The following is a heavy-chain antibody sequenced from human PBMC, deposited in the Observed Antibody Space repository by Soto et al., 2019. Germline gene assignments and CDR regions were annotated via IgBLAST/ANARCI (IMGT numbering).Heavy chain of an antibody. CDR1: GFTFSSYA. D-gene: IGHD4-17*01. Sequence: QVQLVESGGGVVQPGRSLRLSCAAAGFTFSSYAMDWVRQAPGKGLEWVAVISYDGSNKYYADSVKGRFTISRDNSKNTLYLQMNSLRAEDTAVYYCTRAVTYFGYWGQGTLVTVSS. V-gene: IGHV3-30-3*01. CDR3: TRAVTYFGY. J-gene: IGHJ4*02. CDR2: ISYDGSNK.